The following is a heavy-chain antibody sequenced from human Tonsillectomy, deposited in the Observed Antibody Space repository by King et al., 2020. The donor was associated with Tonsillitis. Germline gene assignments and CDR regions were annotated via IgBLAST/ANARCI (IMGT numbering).Heavy chain of an antibody. Sequence: EVQLVETGGGLVQPGGSLRVSCAASGFNLGSYWMSWVRQAPGKGLEWVANIREDGSDKYYVDSVKGRFTVSRDDAKNSEYLQMNRLRVEDTGLYFCARIGVRGGSRGWSGFDYWGQGSLVTVSS. J-gene: IGHJ4*02. CDR1: GFNLGSYW. D-gene: IGHD6-19*01. CDR3: ARIGVRGGSRGWSGFDY. CDR2: IREDGSDK. V-gene: IGHV3-7*03.